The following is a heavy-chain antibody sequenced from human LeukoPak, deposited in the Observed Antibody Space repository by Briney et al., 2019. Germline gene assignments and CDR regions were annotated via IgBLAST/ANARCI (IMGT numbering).Heavy chain of an antibody. CDR3: ARDKSFEAVAVSGYFDY. J-gene: IGHJ4*02. D-gene: IGHD6-19*01. Sequence: SVKGRFTISRDNAKNSLYLQMNSLRAEDTAVYYCARDKSFEAVAVSGYFDYWGQGTLVTVSS. V-gene: IGHV3-21*01.